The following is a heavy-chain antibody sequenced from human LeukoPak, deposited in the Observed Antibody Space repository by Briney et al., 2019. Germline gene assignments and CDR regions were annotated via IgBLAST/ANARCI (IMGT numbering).Heavy chain of an antibody. D-gene: IGHD5-12*01. V-gene: IGHV4-31*03. CDR2: IYYSGST. CDR1: GGSISSGGYY. J-gene: IGHJ4*02. CDR3: ARGGYLDYFDY. Sequence: SQTLSLICTVSGGSISSGGYYWSWIRQHPGKGLEWIGYIYYSGSTYYNPSLKSRVTISVDTSKNQFSLKLSSVTAADTAVYYCARGGYLDYFDYWGQGTLVTVSS.